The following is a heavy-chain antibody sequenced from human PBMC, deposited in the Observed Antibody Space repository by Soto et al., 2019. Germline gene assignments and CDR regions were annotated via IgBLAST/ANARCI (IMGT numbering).Heavy chain of an antibody. CDR3: ARHGGSGDSSSWYVA. J-gene: IGHJ5*02. CDR2: IYPGDSDT. Sequence: PGDSLKISCKGSGYDFNSHWIGWVRQMPGKGLEWMGMIYPGDSDTRYSPSFQGQVTISADKSISTAYLQWSSLKASDTAMYYCARHGGSGDSSSWYVAWGQGTLVTVSS. CDR1: GYDFNSHW. D-gene: IGHD6-13*01. V-gene: IGHV5-51*01.